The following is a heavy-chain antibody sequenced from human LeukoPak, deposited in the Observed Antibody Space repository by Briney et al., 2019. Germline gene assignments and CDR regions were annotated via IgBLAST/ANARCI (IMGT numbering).Heavy chain of an antibody. CDR1: GGSISSYY. J-gene: IGHJ6*02. Sequence: SETLSLTCTVSGGSISSYYWSWIRQPPGKGLEWIGYMYYSGSTNYNPSLKSRVAISVDTSKNQFSLKLSSVTAADTAVYYCARESWAAAPNYYYYGMDVWGQGTTVTVSS. D-gene: IGHD6-13*01. CDR3: ARESWAAAPNYYYYGMDV. CDR2: MYYSGST. V-gene: IGHV4-59*01.